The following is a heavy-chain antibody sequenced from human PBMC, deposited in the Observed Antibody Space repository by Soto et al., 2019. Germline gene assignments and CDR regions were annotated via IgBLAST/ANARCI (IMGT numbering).Heavy chain of an antibody. J-gene: IGHJ3*01. D-gene: IGHD3-16*02. Sequence: PGTLSLTCGVSDVSFSWYYCSWIRQPPGKGLEWIGEINYSGSTKFNPSLKSRVTLSIDTSKDQFSLRLSSVTAADTAVDYCARDSGGXRLGESSLYGEKDSFDVWDQGTLVTVS. CDR2: INYSGST. CDR3: ARDSGGXRLGESSLYGEKDSFDV. CDR1: DVSFSWYY. V-gene: IGHV4-34*01.